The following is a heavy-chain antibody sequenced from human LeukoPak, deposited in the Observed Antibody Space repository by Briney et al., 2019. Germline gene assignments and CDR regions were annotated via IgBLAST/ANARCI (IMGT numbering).Heavy chain of an antibody. Sequence: GGSLRLSCAASGFTFSSYSMNRVRQAPGKGLVWVSRINSDGSSTSYADSVKGRFTISRDNAKNTLYLQMNSLRAEDTAVYYCARDQGIAVAGLDPFDIWGQGTMVTVSS. V-gene: IGHV3-74*01. CDR1: GFTFSSYS. CDR2: INSDGSST. J-gene: IGHJ3*02. D-gene: IGHD6-19*01. CDR3: ARDQGIAVAGLDPFDI.